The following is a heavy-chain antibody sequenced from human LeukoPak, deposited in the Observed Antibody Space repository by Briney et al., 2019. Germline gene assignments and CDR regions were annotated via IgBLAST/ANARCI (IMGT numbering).Heavy chain of an antibody. CDR2: ITSSSSTT. V-gene: IGHV3-48*04. CDR3: AKDRRTGTTPFFGY. J-gene: IGHJ4*02. D-gene: IGHD1-7*01. Sequence: PGGSLRLSCAASGFTFSNYDMNWVRQAPGKGLEWVSYITSSSSTTYYADSVRGRFTISRDNAKNSLYLQMNSLRVEDTAVYYCAKDRRTGTTPFFGYWGQGTLVTVSS. CDR1: GFTFSNYD.